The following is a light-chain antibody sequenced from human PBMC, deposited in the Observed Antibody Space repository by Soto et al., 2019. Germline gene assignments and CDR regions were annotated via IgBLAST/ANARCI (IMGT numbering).Light chain of an antibody. CDR2: RAS. V-gene: IGKV3-11*01. Sequence: EIVMTQSPATLSVSPGERATLSCRASQSVRIDLAGYQQTPGQAPRLLIDRASSRATGSPDRFSGSGSGTDFTLTSSSLEPEDFSVYYCQQRYNGPITFGQGTRLEIK. CDR1: QSVRID. CDR3: QQRYNGPIT. J-gene: IGKJ5*01.